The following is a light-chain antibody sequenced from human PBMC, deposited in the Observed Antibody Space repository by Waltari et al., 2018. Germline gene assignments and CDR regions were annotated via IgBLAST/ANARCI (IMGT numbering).Light chain of an antibody. J-gene: IGKJ2*01. Sequence: DIQMTQSPSTLSASVGDRVTITCRASQFISTSLHWYHQRPGQAPSLLIYAISHLPPGVPSRFSASGSGTEFTLTISSLQSEDFGTYFCQQSYTTPRTFGLGTKVETK. CDR3: QQSYTTPRT. V-gene: IGKV1-39*01. CDR2: AIS. CDR1: QFISTS.